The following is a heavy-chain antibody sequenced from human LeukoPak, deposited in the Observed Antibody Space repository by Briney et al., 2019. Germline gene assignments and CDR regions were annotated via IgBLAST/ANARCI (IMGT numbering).Heavy chain of an antibody. CDR3: AKGITMIVVVITTGFDY. D-gene: IGHD3-22*01. CDR2: ISGSGDST. Sequence: GGSLRLSCAASGFTFSSYGMNWVRQAPGKGLEWVSFISGSGDSTYFADSVKGRFTISRDNSKNTLYLQMNSLRAEDTAVYYCAKGITMIVVVITTGFDYWGQGTLVTVSS. V-gene: IGHV3-23*01. CDR1: GFTFSSYG. J-gene: IGHJ4*02.